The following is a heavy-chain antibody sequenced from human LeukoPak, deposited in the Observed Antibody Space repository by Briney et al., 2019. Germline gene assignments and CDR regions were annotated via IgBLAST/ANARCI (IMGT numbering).Heavy chain of an antibody. CDR1: GYAFTSYG. CDR2: ITAYNGNT. J-gene: IGHJ4*02. CDR3: ARELTPYGSGSYAAY. Sequence: AAGNVSSQASGYAFTSYGISWVRPAPGQGLGWMGLITAYNGNTSYTQKLQGRVTMTTDTSTSTAYVELRSLRSDDTAVYYCARELTPYGSGSYAAYWGQGTLVTVSS. D-gene: IGHD3-10*01. V-gene: IGHV1-18*04.